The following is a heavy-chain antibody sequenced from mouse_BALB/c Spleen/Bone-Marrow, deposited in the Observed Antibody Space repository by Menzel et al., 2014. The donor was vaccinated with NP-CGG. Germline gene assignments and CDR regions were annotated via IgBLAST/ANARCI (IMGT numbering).Heavy chain of an antibody. Sequence: EVKVVESGAELVKPGASVKLSCTASGFNIKDTYMHWVKQRPEQGLEWIGRIDPATGYSIFDPKFQGKATITAYTTSNPAHLQICLLTSLYTSVYSFALTSSSTSNYWSFDVWGAGTTLTASS. CDR3: ALTSSSTSNYWSFDV. CDR1: GFNIKDTY. J-gene: IGHJ1*01. CDR2: IDPATGYS. V-gene: IGHV14-3*02.